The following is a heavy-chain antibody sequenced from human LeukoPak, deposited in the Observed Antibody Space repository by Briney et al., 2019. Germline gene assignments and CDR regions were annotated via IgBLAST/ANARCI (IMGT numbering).Heavy chain of an antibody. V-gene: IGHV3-23*01. J-gene: IGHJ4*02. CDR2: IDVSGDTT. D-gene: IGHD6-19*01. CDR1: GFSISNYG. CDR3: AQGYSSGWYRY. Sequence: GGSLGLSCAVSGFSISNYGMSWVRQAPGKGLEWVSAIDVSGDTTYYADSVKGRFIISRDNSKNTLYVQMNSLRAEDTAVYYCAQGYSSGWYRYWGQGTLVTVSS.